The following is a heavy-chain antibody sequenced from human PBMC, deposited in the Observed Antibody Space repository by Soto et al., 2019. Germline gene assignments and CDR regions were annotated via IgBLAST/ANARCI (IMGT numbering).Heavy chain of an antibody. D-gene: IGHD3-22*01. J-gene: IGHJ5*02. Sequence: PWETLSLTCAVSTYSISSGYYWGWIRQPPGKGLEWIGSIYHSGNTYYNPSLKSRVTISVDTSKNQFSLKLNSVTAADTAVYYCARDFLSFDPWGQGTLVTVSS. V-gene: IGHV4-38-2*02. CDR2: IYHSGNT. CDR3: ARDFLSFDP. CDR1: TYSISSGYY.